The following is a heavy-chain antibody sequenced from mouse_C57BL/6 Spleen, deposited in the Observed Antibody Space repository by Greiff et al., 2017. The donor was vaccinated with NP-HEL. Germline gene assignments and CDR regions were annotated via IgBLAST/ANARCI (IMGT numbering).Heavy chain of an antibody. CDR1: GYTFTSYW. V-gene: IGHV1-50*01. Sequence: QVQLKQPGAELVKPGASVKLSCKASGYTFTSYWMQWVKQRPGQGLEWIGEIDPSDSYTNYNQKFKGKATLTVDTSSSTAYMQLSSLTSEDSAVYYCASITTVLFDYWGQGTTLTVSS. J-gene: IGHJ2*01. D-gene: IGHD1-1*01. CDR2: IDPSDSYT. CDR3: ASITTVLFDY.